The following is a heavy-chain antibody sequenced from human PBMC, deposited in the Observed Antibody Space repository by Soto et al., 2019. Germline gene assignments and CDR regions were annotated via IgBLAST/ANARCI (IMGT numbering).Heavy chain of an antibody. CDR2: IYYSGTT. CDR3: ASLYCSGGSCYSQFDS. J-gene: IGHJ4*02. CDR1: GGSISSGGYY. V-gene: IGHV4-30-4*08. D-gene: IGHD2-15*01. Sequence: QVQLQESGPGLVKPSQTLSLTCTVSGGSISSGGYYWSWIRQPPGKGLEWIGCIYYSGTTYYNPSLKSLVTMSIDTAKIQFSLNLSSVTASDTAVYYCASLYCSGGSCYSQFDSWGQGTLVTVSS.